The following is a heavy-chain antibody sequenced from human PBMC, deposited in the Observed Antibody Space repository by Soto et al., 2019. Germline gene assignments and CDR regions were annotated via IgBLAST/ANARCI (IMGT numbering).Heavy chain of an antibody. CDR2: IKQDGSEK. D-gene: IGHD2-15*01. CDR1: GFTFSSYW. CDR3: AREIRYCSGGSCYSGGFDWFDP. Sequence: PGESLKISCAASGFTFSSYWMSWVRQAPGKGLEWVANIKQDGSEKYYVDSVKGRFAISRDNAKNSLYLQMNSLRAEDTAVYYCAREIRYCSGGSCYSGGFDWFDPWGQGTLVTVSS. J-gene: IGHJ5*02. V-gene: IGHV3-7*01.